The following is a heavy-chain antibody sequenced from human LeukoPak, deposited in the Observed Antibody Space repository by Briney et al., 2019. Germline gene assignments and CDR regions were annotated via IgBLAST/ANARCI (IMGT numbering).Heavy chain of an antibody. CDR2: ISGSGGST. Sequence: GRSLRLSCAAAGFTFSSYSMSWVRQAPGKGLEWVLAISGSGGSTYYAESVKDRLTISRVTSKHTLCLQINSLLVTQPAVYYCAKDPVTAREYFQHWGQGSLVTVSS. J-gene: IGHJ1*01. V-gene: IGHV3-23*01. CDR1: GFTFSSYS. CDR3: AKDPVTAREYFQH. D-gene: IGHD2-21*02.